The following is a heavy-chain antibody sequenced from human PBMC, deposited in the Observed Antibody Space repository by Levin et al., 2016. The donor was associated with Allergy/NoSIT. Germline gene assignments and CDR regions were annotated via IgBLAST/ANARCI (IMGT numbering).Heavy chain of an antibody. V-gene: IGHV1-18*01. CDR2: ISAYNGNT. Sequence: WVRQAPGQGLEWMGWISAYNGNTNYAQKLQGRVTMTTDTSTSTAYMELRSLRSDDTAVYYCARENRDSYYYDSSGYYEFDYWGQGTLVTVSS. D-gene: IGHD3-22*01. J-gene: IGHJ4*02. CDR3: ARENRDSYYYDSSGYYEFDY.